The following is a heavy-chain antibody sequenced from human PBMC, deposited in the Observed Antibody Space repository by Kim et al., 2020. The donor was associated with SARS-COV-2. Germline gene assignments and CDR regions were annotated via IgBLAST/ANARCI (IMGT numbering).Heavy chain of an antibody. D-gene: IGHD3-10*01. CDR1: GFAFSDSY. V-gene: IGHV3-30*04. CDR2: ISSDGTQK. Sequence: GGSLRLSCATSGFAFSDSYLHWVRQSPGTGLEWVALISSDGTQKNYANSVRGRFTISRDISKKTLFLQMNGLRPEDTAVYYCATDWAAFSSGMYVFDFWGRGTLVTVSS. CDR3: ATDWAAFSSGMYVFDF. J-gene: IGHJ4*02.